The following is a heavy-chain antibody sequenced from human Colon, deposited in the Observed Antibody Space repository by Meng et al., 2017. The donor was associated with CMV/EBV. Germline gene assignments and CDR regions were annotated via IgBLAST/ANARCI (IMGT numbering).Heavy chain of an antibody. Sequence: QVPLRESGPGLVKPSETLSLTCTVSGASITSYYWSWIRQPAGKGLEWIGRVYISGNTNYNPSLKSRVTMSIDTSKNQLSLNIRSVTAADTAVYYCARDSNLSGLAYWGQGTLVPSPQ. V-gene: IGHV4-4*07. CDR2: VYISGNT. J-gene: IGHJ4*02. CDR3: ARDSNLSGLAY. D-gene: IGHD3-10*01. CDR1: GASITSYY.